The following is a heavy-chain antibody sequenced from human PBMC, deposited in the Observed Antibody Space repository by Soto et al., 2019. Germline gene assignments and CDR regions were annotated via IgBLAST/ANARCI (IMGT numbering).Heavy chain of an antibody. CDR1: GGSISSYY. J-gene: IGHJ6*02. CDR2: IYYSGST. CDR3: ARSLRPDXWSGYRLYYYYYYGMDV. Sequence: PSETLSLTCPVSGGSISSYYWSWIRQPPGKGLEWIGYIYYSGSTNYNPSLKSRVTISVDTSKNQFSLKLSSVTAADTAVYYCARSLRPDXWSGYRLYYYYYYGMDVWGQGTTVTVSS. V-gene: IGHV4-59*01. D-gene: IGHD3-3*01.